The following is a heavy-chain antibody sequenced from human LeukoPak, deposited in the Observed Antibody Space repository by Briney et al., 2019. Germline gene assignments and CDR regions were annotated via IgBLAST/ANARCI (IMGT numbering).Heavy chain of an antibody. CDR3: ARNTVYCMDV. CDR1: GGSISSSNYH. Sequence: PSETLSLTCTVSGGSISSSNYHWGWIRQPPGKGLEWIGSIYYSGSTYYKPSLKSRVTISIDTSKNQFSLNLNSVTAADTAVYYCARNTVYCMDVWGQGTTVTVS. J-gene: IGHJ6*02. V-gene: IGHV4-39*07. CDR2: IYYSGST.